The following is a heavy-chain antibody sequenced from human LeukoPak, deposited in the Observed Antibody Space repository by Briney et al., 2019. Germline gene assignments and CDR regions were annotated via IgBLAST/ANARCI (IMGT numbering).Heavy chain of an antibody. V-gene: IGHV1-24*01. CDR3: ATDLGYCSGGSCNPFDY. CDR2: FDPEDGET. J-gene: IGHJ4*02. CDR1: GYTLTELS. D-gene: IGHD2-15*01. Sequence: GASVKVSCKVSGYTLTELSMHWVRQAPGKGLEWMGGFDPEDGETIYAQKFQGRVTMTEDTSTDTAYMELSSLRSEDTAVYYCATDLGYCSGGSCNPFDYWGQGTLVTVSS.